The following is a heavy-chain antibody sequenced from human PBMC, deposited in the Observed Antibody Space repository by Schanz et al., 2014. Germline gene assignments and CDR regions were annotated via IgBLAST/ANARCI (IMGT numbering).Heavy chain of an antibody. Sequence: QVHLVQSGAEVKKPGSSVKVSCKASGGTFSSDTFSWVRQAPGQGLEWMGRIVPIAGITNYAQRFQGRVTITADKSSDTAYMELSSLRSEDTAVYYCAREVGLYDRGWFAAWGQGTLVTVSS. J-gene: IGHJ5*02. CDR2: IVPIAGIT. CDR1: GGTFSSDT. V-gene: IGHV1-69*08. CDR3: AREVGLYDRGWFAA. D-gene: IGHD3-22*01.